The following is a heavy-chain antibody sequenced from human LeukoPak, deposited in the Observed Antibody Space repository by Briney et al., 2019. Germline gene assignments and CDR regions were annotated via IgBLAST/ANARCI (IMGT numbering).Heavy chain of an antibody. V-gene: IGHV5-51*01. CDR1: GYSFTSYW. CDR2: IYPGDSDT. Sequence: GESLKISCKGSGYSFTSYWIGWVRQMPGKGLEWMGIIYPGDSDTRYSPSFQGQVTISAGKSISTAYLQWSSLKASDTAMYYCARTKGPPVGYYYYGMDVWGQGTTVTVSS. CDR3: ARTKGPPVGYYYYGMDV. J-gene: IGHJ6*02.